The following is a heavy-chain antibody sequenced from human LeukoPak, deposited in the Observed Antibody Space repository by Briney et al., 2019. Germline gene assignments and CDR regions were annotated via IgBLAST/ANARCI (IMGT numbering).Heavy chain of an antibody. CDR2: ISSNGGST. D-gene: IGHD3-22*01. Sequence: GGSLRLSCAASGFNFSIYAMHWVRQAPGKGLQYVSAISSNGGSTYYANSVKGRFTISRDNSKNTLYLQMGSLRAEDMAVYYCARTYYYDSSGYHLDYWGQGTLVTVSS. CDR3: ARTYYYDSSGYHLDY. CDR1: GFNFSIYA. V-gene: IGHV3-64*01. J-gene: IGHJ4*02.